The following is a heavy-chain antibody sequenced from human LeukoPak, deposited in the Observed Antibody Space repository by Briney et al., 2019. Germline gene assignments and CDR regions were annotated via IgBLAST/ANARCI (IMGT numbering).Heavy chain of an antibody. CDR1: GGSISSGGYY. CDR2: IYHSGST. Sequence: SETLSLTCTVSGGSISSGGYYWSWIRQPPGKGLEWIGYIYHSGSTYYNPSLKSRVTISVDRSKNQFSLKLSSVTAADTAVYYCARAGAIFGVVIIPDYFDYWGQGTLVTVSS. CDR3: ARAGAIFGVVIIPDYFDY. J-gene: IGHJ4*02. V-gene: IGHV4-30-2*01. D-gene: IGHD3-3*01.